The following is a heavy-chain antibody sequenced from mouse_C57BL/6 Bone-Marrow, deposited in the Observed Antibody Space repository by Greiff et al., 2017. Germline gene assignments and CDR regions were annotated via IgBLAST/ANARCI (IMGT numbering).Heavy chain of an antibody. CDR3: TTWGGHYFVY. CDR1: GFNIKDDY. CDR2: IDPEKGDT. V-gene: IGHV14-4*01. J-gene: IGHJ2*01. Sequence: VQLQQSGAELVRPGASVKLSCTASGFNIKDDYMHWVKQRPEQGLEWIGWIDPEKGDTEYASKFQGKATITADTSSNTAYLQLSSLTSEDTAVYYCTTWGGHYFVYWGQGTTLTVSS.